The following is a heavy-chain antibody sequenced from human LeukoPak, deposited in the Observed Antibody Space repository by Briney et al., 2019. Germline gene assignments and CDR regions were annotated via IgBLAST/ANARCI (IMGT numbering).Heavy chain of an antibody. CDR3: ARTPRARYFDY. CDR2: IKQDGSEK. J-gene: IGHJ4*02. D-gene: IGHD1-14*01. V-gene: IGHV3-7*01. CDR1: GFTFSSYW. Sequence: GGSLRLSCAASGFTFSSYWMSWVRQAPGKRLEWVANIKQDGSEKYYVDSVKGRFTISRDNAKNSLYLQMNSLRAEDTAVYYCARTPRARYFDYWGQGTLVTVSS.